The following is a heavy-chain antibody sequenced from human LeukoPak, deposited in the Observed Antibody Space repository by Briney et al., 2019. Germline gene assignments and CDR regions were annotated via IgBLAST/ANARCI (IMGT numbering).Heavy chain of an antibody. CDR2: ISSSGSTI. D-gene: IGHD4-11*01. Sequence: GGSLRLSCAASGFTFSSYEMNWVRQAPGKGLEWVSYISSSGSTIYYADSVKGRFTISRDNAKNSLYLQMNSLRAEDTAVYYCAREAVTTAQIYYYYGMDVWGQGTTVTVSS. CDR1: GFTFSSYE. CDR3: AREAVTTAQIYYYYGMDV. V-gene: IGHV3-48*03. J-gene: IGHJ6*02.